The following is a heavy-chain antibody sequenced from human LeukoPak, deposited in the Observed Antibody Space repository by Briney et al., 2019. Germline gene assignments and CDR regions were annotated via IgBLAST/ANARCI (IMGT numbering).Heavy chain of an antibody. J-gene: IGHJ6*03. CDR2: VNPKSGNT. Sequence: ASVKVSCKASGYTFTSYDINWVRQATGQGLEWMGWVNPKSGNTGYAQKFQGRVTMTRNTSISTAYMELSSLRSEDTAVYYCARGVRGFRSEAFYYYMDVWGKGTTVTVSS. CDR1: GYTFTSYD. D-gene: IGHD3-10*01. CDR3: ARGVRGFRSEAFYYYMDV. V-gene: IGHV1-8*01.